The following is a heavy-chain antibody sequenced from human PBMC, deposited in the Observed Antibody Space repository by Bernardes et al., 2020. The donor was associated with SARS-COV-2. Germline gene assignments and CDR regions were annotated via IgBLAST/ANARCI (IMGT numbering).Heavy chain of an antibody. D-gene: IGHD3-10*01. V-gene: IGHV4-31*02. CDR3: VRGCYYESGWFDP. CDR2: ITHSGDS. Sequence: SETLSLTCTVSGGSISSSNYYWTWIRQHPGKGLEWIGYITHSGDSYSHASLKSRITTSVDASKNQFFLKQRSGTAADTAVYYCVRGCYYESGWFDPWGQGILVTVSS. J-gene: IGHJ5*02. CDR1: GGSISSSNYY.